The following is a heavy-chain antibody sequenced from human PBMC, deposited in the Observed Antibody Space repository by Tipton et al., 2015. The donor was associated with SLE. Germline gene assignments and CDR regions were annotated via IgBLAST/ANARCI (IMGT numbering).Heavy chain of an antibody. J-gene: IGHJ4*02. D-gene: IGHD6-19*01. CDR3: VYNNGWYFY. Sequence: SLRLSCAASGFRFGDYGMSWVRQAPGKGLEWLCGIYGNGGSTSYATSVKGRFTISRDSSKNTLHLQMNGLRVEDTALYYCVYNNGWYFYWGQGTLVTVSS. CDR1: GFRFGDYG. V-gene: IGHV3-20*04. CDR2: IYGNGGST.